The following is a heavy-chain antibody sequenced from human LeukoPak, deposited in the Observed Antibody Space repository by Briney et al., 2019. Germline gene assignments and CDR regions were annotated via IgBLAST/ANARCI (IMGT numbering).Heavy chain of an antibody. J-gene: IGHJ4*02. CDR1: GGSIRSYY. D-gene: IGHD1-1*01. CDR3: ARSLYSSNNWLYYFDY. Sequence: PSETLSLTCTVSGGSIRSYYWSWIRQPAGKGLEWIGRIYTSGSTNYNPSLKSRVTMSVDTSKNQFSLKLTSVTAADTAVYYCARSLYSSNNWLYYFDYWGQGTLVTVSS. CDR2: IYTSGST. V-gene: IGHV4-4*07.